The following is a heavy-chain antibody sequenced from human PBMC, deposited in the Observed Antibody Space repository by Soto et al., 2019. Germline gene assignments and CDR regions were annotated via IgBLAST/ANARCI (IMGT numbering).Heavy chain of an antibody. CDR3: ARGVHAAATPSFDY. CDR1: GFTFSSYA. CDR2: ISYDGSNK. J-gene: IGHJ4*02. D-gene: IGHD2-2*01. V-gene: IGHV3-30-3*01. Sequence: TGGSLRLSCAASGFTFSSYAMHWVRQAPGKGLEWVAVISYDGSNKYYADSVKGRFTISRDNSKNTLYLQMNSLRAEDTAVYYCARGVHAAATPSFDYWGQGTLVTVSS.